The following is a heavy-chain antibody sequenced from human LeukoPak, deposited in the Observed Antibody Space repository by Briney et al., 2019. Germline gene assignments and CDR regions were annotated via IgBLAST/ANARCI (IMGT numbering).Heavy chain of an antibody. CDR1: GYTFTSYY. CDR2: INPSGGST. V-gene: IGHV1-46*01. Sequence: ASVKVSCKASGYTFTSYYMHWVRQAPGQGLEWMGIINPSGGSTSYAQKFQGRVTMTRDMSTSTVYMELSSLRSEDTAVYYCARDAAVGSSSSYYYYYMDVWGKGTTVTVSS. D-gene: IGHD6-13*01. CDR3: ARDAAVGSSSSYYYYYMDV. J-gene: IGHJ6*03.